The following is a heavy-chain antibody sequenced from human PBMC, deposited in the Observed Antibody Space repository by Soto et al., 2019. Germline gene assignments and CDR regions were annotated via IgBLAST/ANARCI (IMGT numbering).Heavy chain of an antibody. CDR2: IYWDDDK. V-gene: IGHV2-5*02. J-gene: IGHJ1*01. Sequence: SGPTLVNPTQTLTLTCTFSGFPLSTSGVGVGWIRQPPGKALEWLALIYWDDDKRYSPSLKSRLTITKDTSKNQVVLTMTNMDPVDTATYYCALLTYYYDSSGYYSSAEYFQHWGQGTLVTVSS. D-gene: IGHD3-22*01. CDR1: GFPLSTSGVG. CDR3: ALLTYYYDSSGYYSSAEYFQH.